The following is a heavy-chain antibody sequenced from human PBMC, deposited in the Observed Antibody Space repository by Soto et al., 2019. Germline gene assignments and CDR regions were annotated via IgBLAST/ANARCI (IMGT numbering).Heavy chain of an antibody. J-gene: IGHJ6*02. CDR1: GGSISSYY. D-gene: IGHD5-12*01. CDR2: IYYSGST. V-gene: IGHV4-59*01. CDR3: AIDMVGYNYDYYYGMDV. Sequence: SETLSLTCTVSGGSISSYYWSWIRQPPGKGLEWIGYIYYSGSTNYNPSLKSRVTISVDTSKNQFSLKLSSVTAADTAVYYCAIDMVGYNYDYYYGMDVWGQGTTVNVSS.